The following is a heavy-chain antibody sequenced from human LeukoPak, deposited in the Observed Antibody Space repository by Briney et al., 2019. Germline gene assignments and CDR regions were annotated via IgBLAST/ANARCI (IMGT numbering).Heavy chain of an antibody. V-gene: IGHV4-30-2*01. CDR1: GGSISSGGYS. D-gene: IGHD6-13*01. CDR3: ASLSSSWYADY. J-gene: IGHJ4*02. CDR2: IYHSGST. Sequence: PSETLSLTCAVSGGSISSGGYSWSWIRQPPGKGLEWIGYIYHSGSTYYNPSLKSRVTISVDRSKNQFSLKLSSVTAADTAMYYCASLSSSWYADYWGQGTLVTVSS.